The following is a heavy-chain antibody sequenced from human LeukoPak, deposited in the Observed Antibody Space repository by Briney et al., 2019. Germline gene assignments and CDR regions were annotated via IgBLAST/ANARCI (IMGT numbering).Heavy chain of an antibody. V-gene: IGHV3-23*01. CDR2: ISGSGGST. CDR3: AKENSSGWPLYYYYYMDV. D-gene: IGHD6-19*01. J-gene: IGHJ6*03. Sequence: VGSLRLSCASSGFTFSSYSMNWVRQAPGKGLEWVSAISGSGGSTYYADSVKGRFTISRDNSKNTLYLQMNSLRAEDTVVYYCAKENSSGWPLYYYYYMDVWGKGTTVTVSS. CDR1: GFTFSSYS.